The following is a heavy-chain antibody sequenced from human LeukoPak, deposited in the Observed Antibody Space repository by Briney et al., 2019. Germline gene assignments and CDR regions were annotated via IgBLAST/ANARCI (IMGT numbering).Heavy chain of an antibody. CDR1: GGTFSSYA. CDR2: IIPIFGTA. CDR3: AREAPLYSGSYSTDY. J-gene: IGHJ4*02. V-gene: IGHV1-69*06. D-gene: IGHD1-26*01. Sequence: ASVKVSCKASGGTFSSYAISWVRQAPGQGLEWMGGIIPIFGTANYAQKFQGRVTITADKSTSTAYMELSSLRSDDTAVYYCAREAPLYSGSYSTDYWGQGTLVTVSS.